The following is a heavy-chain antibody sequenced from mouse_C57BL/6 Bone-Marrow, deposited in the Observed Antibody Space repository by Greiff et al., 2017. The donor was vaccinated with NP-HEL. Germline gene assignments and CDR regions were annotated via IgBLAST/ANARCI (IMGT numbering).Heavy chain of an antibody. CDR3: ARGYYTTLFAY. J-gene: IGHJ3*01. V-gene: IGHV5-17*01. Sequence: EVQLVESGGGLVKPGGSLKLSCAASGFTFSDYGMHWVRQAPEKGLEWVAYISSGSGTIYYADTVKGRFTISRDNAKNTLFLQMTSLRSEDTAMYYCARGYYTTLFAYWGQGTLVTVSA. CDR1: GFTFSDYG. D-gene: IGHD2-12*01. CDR2: ISSGSGTI.